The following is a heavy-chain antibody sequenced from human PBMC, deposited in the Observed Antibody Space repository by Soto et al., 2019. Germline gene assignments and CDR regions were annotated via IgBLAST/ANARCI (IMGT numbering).Heavy chain of an antibody. J-gene: IGHJ5*02. CDR2: INHSGST. Sequence: PSETLSLTCAVYGGSFSGYYWSWIRQPPGKGLEWIGEINHSGSTNYNPSLKSRVTISVDTSKNQFSLKLSSVTAADTAVYYCARGVRGADCSGGSCYADWFAPWGQGTLVTVSS. V-gene: IGHV4-34*01. D-gene: IGHD2-15*01. CDR1: GGSFSGYY. CDR3: ARGVRGADCSGGSCYADWFAP.